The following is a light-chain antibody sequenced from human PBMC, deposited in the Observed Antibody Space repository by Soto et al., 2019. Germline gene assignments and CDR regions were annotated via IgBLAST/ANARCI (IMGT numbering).Light chain of an antibody. J-gene: IGKJ1*01. CDR3: QQYGRT. V-gene: IGKV3-20*01. Sequence: LAPGERAALSCRASESVSGSYIAWYQQKVGQSPRLLIYGASNRATGIPDRFSGSGSGTDFTLTISRLEPEDFAMYYCQQYGRTFGLGTKVDIK. CDR2: GAS. CDR1: ESVSGSY.